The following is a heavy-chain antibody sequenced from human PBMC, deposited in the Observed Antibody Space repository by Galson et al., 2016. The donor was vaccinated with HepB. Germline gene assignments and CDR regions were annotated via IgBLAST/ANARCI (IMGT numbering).Heavy chain of an antibody. J-gene: IGHJ4*02. Sequence: SLRLSCAASGFNFSSYAMHWVRQATGKGLEWVAVIWYNGNNKSYADSVKGRFTISRDNSKNTLYLQMNSLRAEDAAVYYCARDLNTALVTGIGFGYWGQGTLVTVSS. CDR2: IWYNGNNK. CDR3: ARDLNTALVTGIGFGY. CDR1: GFNFSSYA. D-gene: IGHD5-18*01. V-gene: IGHV3-33*01.